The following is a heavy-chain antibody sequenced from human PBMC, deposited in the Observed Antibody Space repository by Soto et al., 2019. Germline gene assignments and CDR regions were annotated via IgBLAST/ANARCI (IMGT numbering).Heavy chain of an antibody. V-gene: IGHV3-30*03. CDR3: ARSQLLSAFDI. CDR1: GFTFSSYG. Sequence: GGSLRLSCAASGFTFSSYGMHWVRQAPGKGLEWAAVISYDGSNKYYADSVKGRFTISRDNSKNTLYLQMNSLRAEDTAVYYCARSQLLSAFDIWGQGTMVTVSS. J-gene: IGHJ3*02. CDR2: ISYDGSNK. D-gene: IGHD1-26*01.